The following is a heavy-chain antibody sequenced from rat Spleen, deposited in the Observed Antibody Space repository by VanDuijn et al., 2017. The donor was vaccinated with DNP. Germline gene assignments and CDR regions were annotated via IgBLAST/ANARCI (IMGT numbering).Heavy chain of an antibody. V-gene: IGHV5-7*01. Sequence: EVQLVESGGGLVQPGRSLKLSCAASGFTFRDSNMAWVRQAPKKGLEWVAAISPSGSRTYYPDSVKGRFTLSRDDAKSSLYLQMNSLTSEDTATYYCARHYYDGSYYFDYWGQGVMVTVSS. CDR1: GFTFRDSN. D-gene: IGHD1-12*02. CDR3: ARHYYDGSYYFDY. J-gene: IGHJ2*01. CDR2: ISPSGSRT.